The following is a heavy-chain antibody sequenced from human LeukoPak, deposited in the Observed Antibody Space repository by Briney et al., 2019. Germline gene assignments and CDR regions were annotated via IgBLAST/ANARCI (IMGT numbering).Heavy chain of an antibody. J-gene: IGHJ4*02. CDR1: GYTFTSYY. D-gene: IGHD5-18*01. V-gene: IGHV1-46*01. Sequence: GASVKVSCKASGYTFTSYYMHWVRQAPGQGLEWMGIINPSGGSTSYAQKFQGRVTMTRDTSISTAYMELSRLRSDDTAVYYCARGADTAMVTNWGQGTLVTVSS. CDR2: INPSGGST. CDR3: ARGADTAMVTN.